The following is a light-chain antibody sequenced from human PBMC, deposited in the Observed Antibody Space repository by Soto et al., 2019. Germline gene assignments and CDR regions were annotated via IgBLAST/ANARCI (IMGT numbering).Light chain of an antibody. V-gene: IGKV3-20*01. J-gene: IGKJ1*01. Sequence: EIELTQSPGTLSLSPGERATLSCRASQSVSNNYLAWYQQKPGQAPRILIYGASNRATGIPDRFSGGGSGTVFTLTISRLEPEDFAVYYCQQYGSSGTLGQGTKVDI. CDR2: GAS. CDR3: QQYGSSGT. CDR1: QSVSNNY.